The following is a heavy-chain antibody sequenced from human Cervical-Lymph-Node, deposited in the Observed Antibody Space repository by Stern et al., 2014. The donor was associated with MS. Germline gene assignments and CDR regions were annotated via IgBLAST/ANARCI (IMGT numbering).Heavy chain of an antibody. D-gene: IGHD6-13*01. Sequence: VQLVQSGAEVKKPGASVKISCKASGFTFDNFGFSWVRQAPGQGLEWMGWISAYTGHTEYAQKFQARVTMTTDTSTSTAYMELRAMRSDDSALYYCARDGASSRSYVDYWGQGTLVAVSS. J-gene: IGHJ4*02. CDR2: ISAYTGHT. CDR1: GFTFDNFG. CDR3: ARDGASSRSYVDY. V-gene: IGHV1-18*01.